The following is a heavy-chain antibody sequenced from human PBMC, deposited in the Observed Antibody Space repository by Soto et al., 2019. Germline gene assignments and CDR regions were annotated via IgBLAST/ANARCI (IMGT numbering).Heavy chain of an antibody. CDR2: ISGGGGGT. CDR3: AKMGIVGAQDAFDI. D-gene: IGHD1-26*01. V-gene: IGHV3-23*01. CDR1: GFSFSNYA. Sequence: GSLRLSCAASGFSFSNYAMNWVRQAPGKGLEWVSGISGGGGGTYYADSVKGRFIISRDNSKNTLYLQMNSLRAEDTAVYYCAKMGIVGAQDAFDIWGQGTMVTVSS. J-gene: IGHJ3*02.